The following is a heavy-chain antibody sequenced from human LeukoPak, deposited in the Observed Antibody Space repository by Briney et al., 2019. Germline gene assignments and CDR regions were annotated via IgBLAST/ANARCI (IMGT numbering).Heavy chain of an antibody. V-gene: IGHV3-30*14. J-gene: IGHJ6*02. CDR3: ARDLAAAGKDIRNYYYGMDV. Sequence: PGGSLRLSCAASGFTFSSYAMHWVRQAPGKGLEWVAVISYDGSNKYYADSVKGRFTISRDNSKNTLYLQMNSLRAEDTAVYYCARDLAAAGKDIRNYYYGMDVWGQGTTVTVSS. D-gene: IGHD6-13*01. CDR1: GFTFSSYA. CDR2: ISYDGSNK.